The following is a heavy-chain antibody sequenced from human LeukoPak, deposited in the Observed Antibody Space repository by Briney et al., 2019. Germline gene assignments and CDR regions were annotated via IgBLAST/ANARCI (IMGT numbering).Heavy chain of an antibody. CDR3: ARDRGVDMGHLVMGYSYYYYYMDV. J-gene: IGHJ6*03. D-gene: IGHD3-10*01. Sequence: ASVKVSCKASGGTFSSYAISWVRQAPGQGLEWMGGIIPIFGTANYAQKFQGRVTITTDESTSTAYMELSSLRSEDTAVYYCARDRGVDMGHLVMGYSYYYYYMDVWGKGTTVTVSS. V-gene: IGHV1-69*05. CDR1: GGTFSSYA. CDR2: IIPIFGTA.